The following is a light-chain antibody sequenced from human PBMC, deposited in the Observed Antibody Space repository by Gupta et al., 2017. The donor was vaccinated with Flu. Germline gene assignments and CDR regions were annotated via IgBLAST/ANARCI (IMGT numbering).Light chain of an antibody. V-gene: IGLV1-47*01. CDR2: HNS. Sequence: QSVLTQPPSASGTPGQRVTISCSGSSSNLGSDDFYWYQQLPGTAPKLLIYHNSQRPSGVPDRFSGSRSGTSASLAISGLRSDDEADYYCATWDDNGRTWVFGGGTKVTVL. CDR1: SSNLGSDD. J-gene: IGLJ3*02. CDR3: ATWDDNGRTWV.